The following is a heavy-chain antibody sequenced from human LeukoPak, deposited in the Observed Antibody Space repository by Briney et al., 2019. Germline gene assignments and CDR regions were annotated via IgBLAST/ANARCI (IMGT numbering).Heavy chain of an antibody. CDR2: IYYSGST. J-gene: IGHJ3*02. CDR3: AGQNTYYYDSSGYIRDAFDI. Sequence: SETLSLTCTVSGGSISSYYWSWIRQPPGKGLEWIGYIYYSGSTNYNPSLKSRVTISVDTSKNQFSLKLSSVTAADTAVYYCAGQNTYYYDSSGYIRDAFDIWGQGTMVTVSS. D-gene: IGHD3-22*01. V-gene: IGHV4-59*08. CDR1: GGSISSYY.